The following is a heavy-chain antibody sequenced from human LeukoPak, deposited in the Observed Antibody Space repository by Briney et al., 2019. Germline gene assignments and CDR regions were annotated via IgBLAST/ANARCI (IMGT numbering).Heavy chain of an antibody. Sequence: VASVKVSCKASGYTFTSYDINWVRQATGQGLEWMGWMNPNSGNTGYAQKFQGRVTMTRNTSISTAYMELSSLRSEDTAVYYCATHPVRYGSGSYLSSTWGQGTLVTVSS. CDR3: ATHPVRYGSGSYLSST. CDR1: GYTFTSYD. D-gene: IGHD3-10*01. J-gene: IGHJ5*02. CDR2: MNPNSGNT. V-gene: IGHV1-8*01.